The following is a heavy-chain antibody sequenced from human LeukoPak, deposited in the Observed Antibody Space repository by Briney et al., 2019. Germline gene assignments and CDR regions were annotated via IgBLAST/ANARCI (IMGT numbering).Heavy chain of an antibody. CDR3: AKDLFRYAAGWFDP. Sequence: PGGSLRLSCAASGFAFSSYGMHWVRQAPGKGLEWVAFIRYDGSNKYYADSVKGRFTISRDNSKNTLYLQMNSLRAEDTAVYYCAKDLFRYAAGWFDPWGQGTLVTVSS. J-gene: IGHJ5*02. V-gene: IGHV3-30*02. CDR2: IRYDGSNK. D-gene: IGHD6-13*01. CDR1: GFAFSSYG.